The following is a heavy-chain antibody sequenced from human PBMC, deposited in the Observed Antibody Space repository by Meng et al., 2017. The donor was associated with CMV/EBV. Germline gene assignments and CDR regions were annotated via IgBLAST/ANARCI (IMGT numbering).Heavy chain of an antibody. V-gene: IGHV3-7*03. Sequence: SGVTFSSYWMGWVAQAPGKGLEWVANIKQDGSEKYYVDSVKGRFTISRDNAKNSLYLQMNSLRAEDTAVYYCARAHAYSYGSLYYFDYWGQGSLVTVSS. CDR1: GVTFSSYW. J-gene: IGHJ4*02. CDR3: ARAHAYSYGSLYYFDY. CDR2: IKQDGSEK. D-gene: IGHD5-18*01.